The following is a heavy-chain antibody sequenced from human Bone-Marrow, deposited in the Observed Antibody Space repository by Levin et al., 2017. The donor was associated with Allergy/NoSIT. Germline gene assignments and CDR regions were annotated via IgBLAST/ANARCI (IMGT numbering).Heavy chain of an antibody. V-gene: IGHV3-13*04. CDR3: ARGSGYSFDL. D-gene: IGHD2-15*01. CDR2: VGTAGDT. Sequence: GGSLRLSCAASGFTFSNYDMHWVRQVTGKGLEWVSAVGTAGDTYYPGSVRGRFTISRESAKNSLYLQMNSLRAGDTAVYYCARGSGYSFDLWGQGTMVTVSS. CDR1: GFTFSNYD. J-gene: IGHJ3*01.